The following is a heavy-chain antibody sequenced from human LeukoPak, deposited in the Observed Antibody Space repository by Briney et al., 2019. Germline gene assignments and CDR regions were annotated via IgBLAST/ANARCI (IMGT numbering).Heavy chain of an antibody. D-gene: IGHD1-7*01. CDR3: ARVPRDDWNSRAFDI. V-gene: IGHV3-23*01. Sequence: HPGGSLRLSCAASGFTFSSYAMSWVRQAPGKGLEWVSAISGSGGSTYYADSVKGRFTISRDNSKNTLYLQMNSLRAEDTAVYYCARVPRDDWNSRAFDIWGQGTMVTVSS. CDR1: GFTFSSYA. CDR2: ISGSGGST. J-gene: IGHJ3*02.